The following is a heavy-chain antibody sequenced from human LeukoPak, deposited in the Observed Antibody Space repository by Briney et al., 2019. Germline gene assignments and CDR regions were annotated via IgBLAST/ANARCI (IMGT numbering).Heavy chain of an antibody. CDR3: ARERKRHQKYSSGSQVDY. D-gene: IGHD6-19*01. CDR2: INPNSGGT. J-gene: IGHJ4*02. V-gene: IGHV1-2*02. Sequence: ASVKVSCKASGYTFTGYYMHWVRQAPGQGLELMGWINPNSGGTNYAQKFQGRVTMTRDTSISTAYMELSRLGSDDTAVYYCARERKRHQKYSSGSQVDYWGQGTLVTVSS. CDR1: GYTFTGYY.